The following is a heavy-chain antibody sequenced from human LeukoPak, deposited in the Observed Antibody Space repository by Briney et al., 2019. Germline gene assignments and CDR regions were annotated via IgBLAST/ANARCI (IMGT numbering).Heavy chain of an antibody. D-gene: IGHD2/OR15-2a*01. V-gene: IGHV1-2*02. CDR3: STEDKYCTTSTCGDS. J-gene: IGHJ4*02. CDR1: GYTFIDYY. Sequence: VASVKVSCKASGYTFIDYYIHWVRQAPGQGLEWMGWINPKSGGTKYAQKFQGRVTMTSDTSISAAYLDLSGLRSDDTAVYYCSTEDKYCTTSTCGDSWGQGTLVTVSS. CDR2: INPKSGGT.